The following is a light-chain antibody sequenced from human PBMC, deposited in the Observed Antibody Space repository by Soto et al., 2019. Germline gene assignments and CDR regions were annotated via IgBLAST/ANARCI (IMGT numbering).Light chain of an antibody. CDR3: HQYNLWYP. Sequence: EVVLTQSPATLSVSPGKRAILSCRASQSVGSNLAWYQQKPGQAPRLLIYGASTRATGIPARFSGSGSGTFFSLTISSLQSEDFAVYYCHQYNLWYPCGQGTKLEIK. V-gene: IGKV3-15*01. J-gene: IGKJ2*01. CDR1: QSVGSN. CDR2: GAS.